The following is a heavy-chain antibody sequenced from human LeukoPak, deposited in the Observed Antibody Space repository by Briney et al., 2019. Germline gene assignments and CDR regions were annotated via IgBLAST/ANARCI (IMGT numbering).Heavy chain of an antibody. CDR1: GFTFSSYA. Sequence: PGGSLRLSGAASGFTFSSYAMSWVRQAPGKGLEWVSAISGSGGSTYYAYSVKGRFTISRDNSKNTLYLQMNSLRAEDTAVYYCAKDQRQQLVLGAFDIWGQGTMVTVSS. CDR3: AKDQRQQLVLGAFDI. CDR2: ISGSGGST. J-gene: IGHJ3*02. D-gene: IGHD6-13*01. V-gene: IGHV3-23*01.